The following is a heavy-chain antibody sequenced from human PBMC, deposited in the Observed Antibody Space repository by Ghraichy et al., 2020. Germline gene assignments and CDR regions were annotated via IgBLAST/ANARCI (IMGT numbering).Heavy chain of an antibody. CDR1: GFTFSIYW. CDR3: GRDMGSYHGMDV. CDR2: MNSDGSIT. V-gene: IGHV3-74*01. D-gene: IGHD3-16*02. J-gene: IGHJ6*02. Sequence: GGSLRLSCAASGFTFSIYWMHWVRQAPGKGLVWVSLMNSDGSITSYADSVKGRFTISRDNAKNTLYLQMNSLRAEDMGIYYCGRDMGSYHGMDVWGQGTTVTVSS.